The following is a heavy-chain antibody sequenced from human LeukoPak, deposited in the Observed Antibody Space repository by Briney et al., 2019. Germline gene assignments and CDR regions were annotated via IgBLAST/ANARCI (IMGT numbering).Heavy chain of an antibody. J-gene: IGHJ4*02. CDR1: GFTFSSYA. D-gene: IGHD3-22*01. Sequence: PGGSLRLSCAASGFTFSSYAMSWVRQAPGKGLEWVSAISGSGGSTYYADSVKGRFTISRDNSKNTLYLQMNSLRAEDTAVYYCAKELGGYYYDSSGYLVDYWGQGTLVTVSS. V-gene: IGHV3-23*01. CDR2: ISGSGGST. CDR3: AKELGGYYYDSSGYLVDY.